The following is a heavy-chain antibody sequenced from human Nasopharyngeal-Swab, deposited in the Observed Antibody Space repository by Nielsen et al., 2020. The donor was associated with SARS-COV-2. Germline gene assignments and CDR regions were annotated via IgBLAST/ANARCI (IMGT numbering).Heavy chain of an antibody. CDR2: IYYSGST. D-gene: IGHD3-3*01. CDR3: ARDRVKTIFGVVLTSHMDV. V-gene: IGHV4-31*02. J-gene: IGHJ6*03. Sequence: WIRQPPGKGLEWIGYIYYSGSTYYNPSLKSRVTISVDTSKNQFSLKLSSVTAADTAVYYCARDRVKTIFGVVLTSHMDVWGKGTTVTVS.